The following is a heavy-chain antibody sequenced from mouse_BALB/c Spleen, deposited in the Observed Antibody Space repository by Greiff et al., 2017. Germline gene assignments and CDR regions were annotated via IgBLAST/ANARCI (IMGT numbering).Heavy chain of an antibody. D-gene: IGHD2-3*01. Sequence: EVKVEESGGGLVQPGGSLKLSCAASGFTFSSYTMSWVRQTPEKRLEWVAYISNGGGSTYYPDTVKGRFTISRDNAKNTLYLQMSSLKSEDTAMYYCARHPRMVYAMDYWGQGTTLTVSS. J-gene: IGHJ2*01. CDR2: ISNGGGST. CDR3: ARHPRMVYAMDY. V-gene: IGHV5-12-2*01. CDR1: GFTFSSYT.